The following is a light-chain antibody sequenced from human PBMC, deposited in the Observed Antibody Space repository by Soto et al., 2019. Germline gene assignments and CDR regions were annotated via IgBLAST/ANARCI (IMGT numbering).Light chain of an antibody. CDR1: QTIYTW. CDR3: QQYNSYSQT. CDR2: DAS. Sequence: IKMNQSPSTLSTTKRDRVTITCRASQTIYTWLAWYQQKPGRAPKLLIYDASTLESWVPSRFSGSGSGTEFTLTISSLQPDDFATYYCQQYNSYSQTFGQGTKVDIK. J-gene: IGKJ1*01. V-gene: IGKV1-5*01.